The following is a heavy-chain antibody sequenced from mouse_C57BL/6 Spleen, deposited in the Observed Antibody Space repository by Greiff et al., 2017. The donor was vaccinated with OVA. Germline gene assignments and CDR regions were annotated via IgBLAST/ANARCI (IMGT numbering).Heavy chain of an antibody. Sequence: VNLVESGPGLVQPSQSLSITCTVSGFSLTSYGVHWVRQSPGKGLEWLGVIWSGGSTDYNAAFISRLSISKDNSKSQVFFKMNSLQADDTAIYYCARNSMDWYFDVWGTGTTVTVSS. J-gene: IGHJ1*03. CDR3: ARNSMDWYFDV. CDR2: IWSGGST. D-gene: IGHD2-3*01. CDR1: GFSLTSYG. V-gene: IGHV2-2*01.